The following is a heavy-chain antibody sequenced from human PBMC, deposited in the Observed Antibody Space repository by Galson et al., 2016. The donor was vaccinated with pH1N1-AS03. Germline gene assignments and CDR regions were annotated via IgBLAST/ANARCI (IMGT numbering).Heavy chain of an antibody. CDR2: IDSSGSHI. V-gene: IGHV3-21*06. Sequence: SLRLSCAASGFIFSNIGMNWVRQVPGKGPEWVSSIDSSGSHIYYAHSLKGRFTVSRDNAKNSLFLQMNSLMADEDTAFYYCVTDWTCGSTVERWRQGTLVTVS. J-gene: IGHJ4*02. CDR3: VTDWTCGSTVER. CDR1: GFIFSNIG. D-gene: IGHD2-2*01.